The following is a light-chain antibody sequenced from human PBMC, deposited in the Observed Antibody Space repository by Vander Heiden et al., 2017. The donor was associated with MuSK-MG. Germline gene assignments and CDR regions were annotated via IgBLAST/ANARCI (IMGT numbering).Light chain of an antibody. Sequence: QLVLTQSPSASASLGASLKLTCTLSSGHSSYAIAWHQQQPEKGPRYLMKLNSDGSHSKGDGIPDRFSGSSSGAERYLTISSLQSEDEADYYCQTWGTGIDVVFGGGTKLTVL. CDR2: LNSDGSH. J-gene: IGLJ2*01. CDR1: SGHSSYA. CDR3: QTWGTGIDVV. V-gene: IGLV4-69*01.